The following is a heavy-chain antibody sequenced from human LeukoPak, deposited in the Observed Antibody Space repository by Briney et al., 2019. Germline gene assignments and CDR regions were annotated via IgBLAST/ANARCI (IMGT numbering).Heavy chain of an antibody. V-gene: IGHV4-61*02. D-gene: IGHD3-10*01. J-gene: IGHJ4*02. CDR3: ARGPAQQRITMVRGVDDY. CDR2: IYTSGST. Sequence: PSQTLSLTCTVSGGSISSGSYYWSWIRQPAGKGLEWIGRIYTSGSTNYNPSLKSRVTISVDTSKNQFSLKLSSVTAADTAVYYCARGPAQQRITMVRGVDDYWGQGTLVTVSS. CDR1: GGSISSGSYY.